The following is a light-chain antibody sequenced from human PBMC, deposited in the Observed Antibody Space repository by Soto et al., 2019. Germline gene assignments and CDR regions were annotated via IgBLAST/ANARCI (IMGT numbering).Light chain of an antibody. CDR2: GAS. CDR3: QQYFTSPLT. J-gene: IGKJ4*01. Sequence: EIVLTQSPGTLSLSPGERATLSCRASQSVSSSYLAWYQQKPGQAPRLLIYGASSRATGIPDRFSGSGSGTDFTLTISRLEPEDFVLYYCQQYFTSPLTFGGGTKVEIK. V-gene: IGKV3-20*01. CDR1: QSVSSSY.